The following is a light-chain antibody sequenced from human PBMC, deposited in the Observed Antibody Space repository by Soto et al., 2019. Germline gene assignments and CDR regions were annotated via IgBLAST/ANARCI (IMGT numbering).Light chain of an antibody. V-gene: IGKV1-5*03. CDR2: KAS. J-gene: IGKJ2*01. CDR3: QQYNSDPYT. Sequence: DIQMTQSPSTLSASVGDRVTITCRASQSISSWLAWYQQKPGKAPKVLIYKASSLESGVPSRFSGSGSGTEFTLTISSLQPDDFATYFCQQYNSDPYTFGQGTKVDSK. CDR1: QSISSW.